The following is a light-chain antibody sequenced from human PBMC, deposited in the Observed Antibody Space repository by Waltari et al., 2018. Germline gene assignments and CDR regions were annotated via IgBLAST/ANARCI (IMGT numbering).Light chain of an antibody. J-gene: IGKJ1*01. CDR1: QTVSNNY. CDR3: QHYDTSPLT. CDR2: GAS. V-gene: IGKV3-20*01. Sequence: EIVLTQSPGTLSLSPGERATLSCRASQTVSNNYFAWFQQRPGQAPRLLIPGASDRATGIPDRFSGSGSGTDFTLTISRLEPEDFAVYYCQHYDTSPLTFGQGTKVEIK.